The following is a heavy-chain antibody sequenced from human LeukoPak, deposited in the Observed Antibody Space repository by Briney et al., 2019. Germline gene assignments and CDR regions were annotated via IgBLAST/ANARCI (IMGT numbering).Heavy chain of an antibody. J-gene: IGHJ4*02. CDR3: ARTYGDYRDY. Sequence: DSVKGRFTISRDNSKNTLYLQMNSLRAEDTAVYYCARTYGDYRDYWGQGTLVTVSS. V-gene: IGHV3-53*01. D-gene: IGHD4-17*01.